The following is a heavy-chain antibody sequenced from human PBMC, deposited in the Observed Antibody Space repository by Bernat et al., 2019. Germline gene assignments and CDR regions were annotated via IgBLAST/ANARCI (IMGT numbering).Heavy chain of an antibody. V-gene: IGHV4-59*08. CDR2: IYYSGST. D-gene: IGHD4-17*01. CDR1: GGSISSYY. CDR3: ARQADYGSHWGHYYGMDV. J-gene: IGHJ6*02. Sequence: QVQLQESGPGLVKPSETLSLTCTVSGGSISSYYWSWIRQPPGKGLEWIGYIYYSGSTNYNPSLKSRVTISVDTSKNQFSLKLSSVTAADTAVYYCARQADYGSHWGHYYGMDVWGQGTTVTVSS.